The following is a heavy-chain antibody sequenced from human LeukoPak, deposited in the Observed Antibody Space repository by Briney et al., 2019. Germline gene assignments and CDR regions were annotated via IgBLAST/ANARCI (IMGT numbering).Heavy chain of an antibody. CDR2: IIPIFGTA. V-gene: IGHV1-69*01. CDR3: ARVAVYSSSFREFDY. CDR1: GGTFSSYA. Sequence: GASVKVSCKASGGTFSSYAISWVRQAPGQGLEWMGGIIPIFGTANYARKFQGRVTITADESTSTAYMELSSLRSEDTAVYYCARVAVYSSSFREFDYWGQGTLVTVSS. D-gene: IGHD6-6*01. J-gene: IGHJ4*02.